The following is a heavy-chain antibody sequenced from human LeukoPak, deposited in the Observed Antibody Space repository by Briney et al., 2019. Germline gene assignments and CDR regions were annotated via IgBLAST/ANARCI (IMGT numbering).Heavy chain of an antibody. CDR3: AREDFWSGYRYFDY. D-gene: IGHD3-3*01. V-gene: IGHV1-18*01. J-gene: IGHJ4*02. Sequence: ASVKVSCKASGYTFTSYGISWVRQAPGQGLEWMGWISAYNGNTNYAQKLQGRVTMTTDTSTGTAYMELRSLRSDDTAVYYCAREDFWSGYRYFDYWGQGTLVTVSS. CDR2: ISAYNGNT. CDR1: GYTFTSYG.